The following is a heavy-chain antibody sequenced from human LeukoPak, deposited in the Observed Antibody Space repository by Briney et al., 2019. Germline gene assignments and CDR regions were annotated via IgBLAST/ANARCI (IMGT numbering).Heavy chain of an antibody. Sequence: PGGSLRLSCAASGFTFSSYAMHWVRQAPGKGLEWVAVISYDGSNKYYADSVKGRFTISRDNSKNTLYLQMNSLRAEDTAVYYCARDPNSSSPVWFDPWGQGTLVTVSS. CDR3: ARDPNSSSPVWFDP. CDR2: ISYDGSNK. D-gene: IGHD6-6*01. J-gene: IGHJ5*02. CDR1: GFTFSSYA. V-gene: IGHV3-30*04.